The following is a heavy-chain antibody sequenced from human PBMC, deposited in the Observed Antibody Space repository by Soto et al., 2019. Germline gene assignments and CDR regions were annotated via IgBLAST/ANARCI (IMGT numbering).Heavy chain of an antibody. V-gene: IGHV1-8*01. CDR1: GYSFTNYD. CDR3: ARGDKVLGPAAIRDNAMDV. J-gene: IGHJ6*02. CDR2: MNPNSGNT. Sequence: VASVQVSCKASGYSFTNYDITWVRQATGQGLEWMGWMNPNSGNTGHAQKFQGRVTMTRNTSISTAYMELSSLISEDTAMYYCARGDKVLGPAAIRDNAMDVWG. D-gene: IGHD2-2*02.